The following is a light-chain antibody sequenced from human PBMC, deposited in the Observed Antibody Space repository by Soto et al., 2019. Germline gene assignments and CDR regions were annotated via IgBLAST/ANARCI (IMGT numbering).Light chain of an antibody. CDR2: DAS. V-gene: IGKV1-5*01. J-gene: IGKJ1*01. CDR3: QHYSSGWA. Sequence: DIHMTQSPSTLSSSVGDRVTITCRASQSISRGLAWYQQKPGKAPNLLIYDASTLESGVPSRFSGSGSGTEFTLTISCLHPDDFATYYCQHYSSGWAFGQGTKVDI. CDR1: QSISRG.